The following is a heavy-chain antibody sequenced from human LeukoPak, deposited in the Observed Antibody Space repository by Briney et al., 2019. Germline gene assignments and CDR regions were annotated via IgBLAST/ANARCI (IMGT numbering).Heavy chain of an antibody. V-gene: IGHV1-69*13. J-gene: IGHJ5*02. CDR3: ARAPRWVNSWFDP. Sequence: SVKVSCKASGGTFSSYAISWVRQAPGQGLEWMGGIIPIFGTANYAQKFQGRVTITADESTSTAYMELSSLRSEDTAVYYCARAPRWVNSWFDPWGQGTLVTVSS. CDR1: GGTFSSYA. D-gene: IGHD3-16*01. CDR2: IIPIFGTA.